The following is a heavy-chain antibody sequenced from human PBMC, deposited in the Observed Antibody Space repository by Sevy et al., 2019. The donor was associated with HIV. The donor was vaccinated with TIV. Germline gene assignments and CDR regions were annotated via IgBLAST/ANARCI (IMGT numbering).Heavy chain of an antibody. J-gene: IGHJ3*02. CDR3: AITTSYYYDSTIGAFDI. CDR2: IRSKAYGGTT. V-gene: IGHV3-49*05. Sequence: KAGGSLRLSCTASGFTFGDYAMSWFRQAPGKGLEWVGFIRSKAYGGTTEYAASVKGRFTISRDDSKSIAYLQMNSLKTEDTAVYYCAITTSYYYDSTIGAFDIWGQGTMVTVSS. D-gene: IGHD3-22*01. CDR1: GFTFGDYA.